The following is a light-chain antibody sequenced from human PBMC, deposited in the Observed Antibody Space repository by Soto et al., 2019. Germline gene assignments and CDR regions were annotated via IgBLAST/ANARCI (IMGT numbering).Light chain of an antibody. J-gene: IGKJ2*01. V-gene: IGKV1-39*01. CDR1: QGISTY. CDR2: DAA. Sequence: DIQMTQSPSSLSASVGDRVTITCRASQGISTYLVWYQQRQGRAPKLLIYDAAILLGVVPSRFSGSGSVTDFTLTISILQPEDFATCYCQQRYGTPYTFCQGAKWES. CDR3: QQRYGTPYT.